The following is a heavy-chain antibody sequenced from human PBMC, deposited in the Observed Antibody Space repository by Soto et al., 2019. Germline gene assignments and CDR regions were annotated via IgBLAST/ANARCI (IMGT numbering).Heavy chain of an antibody. CDR3: ARIYYDFWSGVDP. V-gene: IGHV2-26*01. D-gene: IGHD3-3*01. Sequence: QVTLKESGPVLVKPTETLTLTCTVSGFSLSNARMGVSWIRQPPGKALEWLAHIFSNDEKSYSTSLKSRLTISKDTSKSQVVLTMTNMDPVDTATYYCARIYYDFWSGVDPWGQGTLVTVSS. CDR2: IFSNDEK. J-gene: IGHJ5*02. CDR1: GFSLSNARMG.